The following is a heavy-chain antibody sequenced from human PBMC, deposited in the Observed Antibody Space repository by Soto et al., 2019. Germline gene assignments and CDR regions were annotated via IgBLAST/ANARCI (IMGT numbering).Heavy chain of an antibody. V-gene: IGHV4-39*01. Sequence: SETLSLTCTVSGCSISSSDFYWGWLRQTQGKGLEFIGSTYYSGTTYYNPSLKSRVTISVDTSKYQFTLKLISVTAADPSVYYCAVVDSTGNWFDPWGEGALVTVSS. D-gene: IGHD6-25*01. CDR1: GCSISSSDFY. CDR2: TYYSGTT. J-gene: IGHJ5*02. CDR3: AVVDSTGNWFDP.